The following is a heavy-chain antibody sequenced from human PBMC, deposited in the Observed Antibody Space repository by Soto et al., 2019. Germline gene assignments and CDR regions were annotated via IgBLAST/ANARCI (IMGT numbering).Heavy chain of an antibody. CDR3: AIEVWGRGGYYLDS. CDR1: GGTFNSFG. CDR2: IIPVFGTT. Sequence: QVHVVQSGAEVKKPGSSVKVTCKAFGGTFNSFGINWVRQAPGQGLEWMGGIIPVFGTTKYAQKFRDRVTLVADGSTSTSYMELGSLTSYDTAVYYCAIEVWGRGGYYLDSWGQGTLVTVSS. J-gene: IGHJ4*02. D-gene: IGHD7-27*01. V-gene: IGHV1-69*01.